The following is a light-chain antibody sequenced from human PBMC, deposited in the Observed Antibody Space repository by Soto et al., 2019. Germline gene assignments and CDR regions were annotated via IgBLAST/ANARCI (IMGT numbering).Light chain of an antibody. CDR1: QSISSY. V-gene: IGKV1-39*01. J-gene: IGKJ2*01. CDR2: AAS. Sequence: DIQMTQSPSSLSASVGDRVTITCRASQSISSYLNWYQQKPGKAPKLLIYAASSLQSGLPSRFSDSGSVTDFTLTISRLQPEDFATNFCQQSYSTPYTFGQGTKLEIK. CDR3: QQSYSTPYT.